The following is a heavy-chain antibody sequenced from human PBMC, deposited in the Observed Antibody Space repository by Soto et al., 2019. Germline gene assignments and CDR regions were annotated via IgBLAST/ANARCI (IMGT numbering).Heavy chain of an antibody. CDR2: INPSGGST. Sequence: GASVKVSCKASGYTFTSYYMHWVRQAPGQGLEWMGIINPSGGSTSYAQKFQGRVTMTRDTSTSTVYMELSSLRSEDTAVYYCARGSYGPRSRYYGMDVRGQGTTVTVSS. CDR1: GYTFTSYY. D-gene: IGHD5-18*01. CDR3: ARGSYGPRSRYYGMDV. V-gene: IGHV1-46*01. J-gene: IGHJ6*02.